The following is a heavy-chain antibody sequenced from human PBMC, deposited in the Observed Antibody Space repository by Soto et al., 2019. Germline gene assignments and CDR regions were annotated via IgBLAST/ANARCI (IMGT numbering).Heavy chain of an antibody. Sequence: EVQLVESGGGLVQPGGSLRLSCAASGFTFSSYSMNWVRQAPGKGLEWVSYISSSSITIYYADSVKGRFTISRDNAKNSLYLQMNSLRDEDTAVYYCAREIPSRGAGWFDPWGQGTLVTVSS. V-gene: IGHV3-48*02. D-gene: IGHD3-10*01. CDR2: ISSSSITI. CDR1: GFTFSSYS. J-gene: IGHJ5*02. CDR3: AREIPSRGAGWFDP.